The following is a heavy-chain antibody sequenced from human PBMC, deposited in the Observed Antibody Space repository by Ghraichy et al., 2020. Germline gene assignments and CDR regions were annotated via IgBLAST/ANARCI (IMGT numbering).Heavy chain of an antibody. CDR1: GFTFSDYY. Sequence: GESLNISCAASGFTFSDYYMSWIRQAPGKGLEWVSYISSSGSTIYYADSVKGRFTISRDNAKNSLYLQMNSLRAEDTAVYYCARESQWLVLGNPHNWFDPWGQGTLVTVSS. V-gene: IGHV3-11*01. J-gene: IGHJ5*02. CDR2: ISSSGSTI. CDR3: ARESQWLVLGNPHNWFDP. D-gene: IGHD6-19*01.